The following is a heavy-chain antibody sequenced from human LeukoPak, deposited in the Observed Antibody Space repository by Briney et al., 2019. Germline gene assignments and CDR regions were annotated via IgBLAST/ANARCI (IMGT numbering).Heavy chain of an antibody. V-gene: IGHV3-23*01. CDR2: ISGSGGST. J-gene: IGHJ6*02. D-gene: IGHD6-13*01. CDR3: ATGYSSSWYSYYYYYGMDV. Sequence: QPGGPLRLSCAASGFTFSSYAMSWVRQAPGKGLEWVSAISGSGGSTYYADSVKGRFTISRDSSKNTLYLQMNSLRAEDTAVYYCATGYSSSWYSYYYYYGMDVWGQGTTVTVSS. CDR1: GFTFSSYA.